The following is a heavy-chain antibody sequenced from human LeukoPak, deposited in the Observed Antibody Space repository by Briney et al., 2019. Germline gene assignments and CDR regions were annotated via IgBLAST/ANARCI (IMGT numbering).Heavy chain of an antibody. CDR1: GGSISGSSYY. D-gene: IGHD1-26*01. J-gene: IGHJ4*02. CDR3: ARPEVGY. Sequence: SETLSLTCTVSGGSISGSSYYWGWLRQPPGKGLEWFGSIYYSGSTYYNPSHKSRRTISVDTSKNQFSLTLSSVTAADTAVYYCARPEVGYWGQGTLVAVSS. CDR2: IYYSGST. V-gene: IGHV4-39*01.